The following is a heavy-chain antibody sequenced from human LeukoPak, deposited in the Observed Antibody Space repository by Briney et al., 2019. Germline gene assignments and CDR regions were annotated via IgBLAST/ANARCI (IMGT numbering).Heavy chain of an antibody. D-gene: IGHD1-26*01. CDR3: ARSLPGGTLDY. V-gene: IGHV3-48*02. J-gene: IGHJ4*02. Sequence: PGGALRLSCAASGFTFSTDNMNWVRKAPGKGLEWVSYITSSGSTIHYADSVKGRFTISRDNVKSSLYLQINSLRDEDTAVYYCARSLPGGTLDYWGQGTLVTVSS. CDR2: ITSSGSTI. CDR1: GFTFSTDN.